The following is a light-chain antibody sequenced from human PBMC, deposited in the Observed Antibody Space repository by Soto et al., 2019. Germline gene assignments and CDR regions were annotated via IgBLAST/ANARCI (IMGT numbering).Light chain of an antibody. CDR2: EVN. J-gene: IGLJ1*01. Sequence: QSALTQPASVSGSPGQSITISCTGTSSDIGSYNRVSWYQQPPGTAPKLIIYEVNNRPSGVPVRFSGSKSGNTASLTISGLQAEDEADYYCNSFTTSSTYVFGTGTKVHRP. CDR1: SSDIGSYNR. V-gene: IGLV2-18*02. CDR3: NSFTTSSTYV.